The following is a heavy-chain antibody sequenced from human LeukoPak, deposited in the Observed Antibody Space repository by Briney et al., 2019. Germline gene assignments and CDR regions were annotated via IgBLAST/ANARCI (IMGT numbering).Heavy chain of an antibody. Sequence: GGSLRLSCAASGFTFSSYAMSWVRQAPGKGLEWDSAISGSGGSTYYADSVKGRFTISRDNSKNTLYLQMNSLRAEDTAVYYCAKGGDYGGNYLFDYWGQGTLVTVSS. J-gene: IGHJ4*02. D-gene: IGHD4-23*01. V-gene: IGHV3-23*01. CDR1: GFTFSSYA. CDR3: AKGGDYGGNYLFDY. CDR2: ISGSGGST.